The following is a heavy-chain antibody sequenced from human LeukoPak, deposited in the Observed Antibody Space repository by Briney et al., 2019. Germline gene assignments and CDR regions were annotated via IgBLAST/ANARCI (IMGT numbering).Heavy chain of an antibody. CDR3: ARVGYSYGYGPGSWFDP. CDR2: INPSGGST. V-gene: IGHV1-46*01. J-gene: IGHJ5*02. D-gene: IGHD5-18*01. CDR1: AYTFTSYY. Sequence: ASVKVSCKASAYTFTSYYMHWVRQAPGQGLEWMGIINPSGGSTSYAQKFQGRVTMTRDTSTSTVYMELSSLRSEDTAVYYCARVGYSYGYGPGSWFDPWGQGTLVTVSS.